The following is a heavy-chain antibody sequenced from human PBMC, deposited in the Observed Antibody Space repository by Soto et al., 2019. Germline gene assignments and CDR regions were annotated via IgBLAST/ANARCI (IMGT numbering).Heavy chain of an antibody. CDR1: GFTFSSYG. Sequence: QVQLVESGGGVVQPGRSLRLSCAASGFTFSSYGMHWVRQAPGKGLEWVAVIWYDGSNKYYADSVKGRFTISRDNSKNTRDLQMNSLRAEDTAVYYCARDGRTSIAANPGYYYYGMDVWGQGTTVTVSS. D-gene: IGHD6-6*01. V-gene: IGHV3-33*01. J-gene: IGHJ6*02. CDR3: ARDGRTSIAANPGYYYYGMDV. CDR2: IWYDGSNK.